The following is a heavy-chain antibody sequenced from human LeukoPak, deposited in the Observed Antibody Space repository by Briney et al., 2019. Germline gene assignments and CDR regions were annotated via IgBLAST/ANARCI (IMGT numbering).Heavy chain of an antibody. D-gene: IGHD3-10*01. Sequence: SETLSLTCTVSGXSISSSSYYWGWIRQPPGKELEWIGSIYYSGSTYYNPSLKSRVTISVDTSKNQFSLKLSSVTAADTAVYYCARLGFGELIPYGMDVWGQGTTVTVSS. V-gene: IGHV4-39*01. J-gene: IGHJ6*02. CDR3: ARLGFGELIPYGMDV. CDR1: GXSISSSSYY. CDR2: IYYSGST.